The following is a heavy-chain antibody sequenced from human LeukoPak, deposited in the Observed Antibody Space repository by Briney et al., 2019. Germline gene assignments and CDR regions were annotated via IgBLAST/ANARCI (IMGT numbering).Heavy chain of an antibody. Sequence: GGSLRLSCVASEFAFSNYWRSWVRQPPGRGLEWVANIKQDGSEKYYVDSVKGRFTISRDNAKNSLYLQMNSLRAEDTAVYYCTGAFGWGQGTMVTVSS. J-gene: IGHJ3*01. D-gene: IGHD2-8*02. CDR2: IKQDGSEK. CDR1: EFAFSNYW. CDR3: TGAFG. V-gene: IGHV3-7*02.